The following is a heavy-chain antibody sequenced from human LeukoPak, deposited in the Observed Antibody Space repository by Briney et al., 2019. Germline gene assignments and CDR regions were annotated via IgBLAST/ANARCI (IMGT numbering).Heavy chain of an antibody. CDR1: GGSFSGYY. CDR3: ARLGVRVVPAAVFDY. V-gene: IGHV4-34*01. CDR2: INHSGST. Sequence: SETLSLTCAVYGGSFSGYYWSWIRQPPGKGREWIGEINHSGSTNYNPSLKSRVTISVDTSKNQFSLKLSSVTAADTAVYYCARLGVRVVPAAVFDYWGQGTLVTVSS. J-gene: IGHJ4*02. D-gene: IGHD2-2*01.